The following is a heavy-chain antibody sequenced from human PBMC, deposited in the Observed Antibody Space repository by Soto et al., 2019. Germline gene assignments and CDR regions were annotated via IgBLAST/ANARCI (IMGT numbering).Heavy chain of an antibody. V-gene: IGHV1-8*01. J-gene: IGHJ6*03. CDR3: ARAGYSSSWYTLNYYYYMAV. CDR2: MNPNSGNT. CDR1: GYTFTSYD. D-gene: IGHD6-13*01. Sequence: QVQLVQSGAEVKKPGASVKVSCKASGYTFTSYDINWVRQATGQGLEWMGWMNPNSGNTGYAQKFQGRVTMTRNTSISTAYMELSSLRSEDTAVYYCARAGYSSSWYTLNYYYYMAVWGKGTTVTVSS.